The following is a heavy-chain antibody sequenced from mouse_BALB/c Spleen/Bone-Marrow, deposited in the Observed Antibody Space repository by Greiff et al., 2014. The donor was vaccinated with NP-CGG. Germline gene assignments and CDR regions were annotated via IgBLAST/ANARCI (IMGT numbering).Heavy chain of an antibody. J-gene: IGHJ4*01. CDR1: RFTFSSYG. CDR3: ARDSYYGYAMDY. CDR2: INSNGGST. V-gene: IGHV5-6-3*01. Sequence: VQLKESGGGLVQPGGSLKLSCAASRFTFSSYGMSWVRQTPDKRLELVATINSNGGSTYYPDSVKGRFTISRDNAKNTLYLQMSSLKSEDTAMYYCARDSYYGYAMDYWGQGTSVTVSS. D-gene: IGHD1-1*01.